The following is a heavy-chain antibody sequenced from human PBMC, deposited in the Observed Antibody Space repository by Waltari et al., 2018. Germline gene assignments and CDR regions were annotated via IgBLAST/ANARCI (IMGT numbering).Heavy chain of an antibody. V-gene: IGHV3-7*03. Sequence: DVQLVESGGGLVQPGGSLRLSCAASGFNFGAYWMTWVGLAPGKGLEWVANIKYDGSATYHADSVNGRFAISRDNAHNSLYLQMNSVIADDTAIYFCARGSTGYVRVWDSWGQGTMVTVSS. D-gene: IGHD2-2*01. J-gene: IGHJ5*01. CDR1: GFNFGAYW. CDR2: IKYDGSAT. CDR3: ARGSTGYVRVWDS.